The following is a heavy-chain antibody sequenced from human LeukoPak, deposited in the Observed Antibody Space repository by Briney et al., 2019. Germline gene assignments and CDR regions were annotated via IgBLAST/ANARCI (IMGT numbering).Heavy chain of an antibody. V-gene: IGHV3-30*04. Sequence: GGSLRLSCAASGFTFSSYAMHWVRRAPGKGLEWVAVISYDGSDKYYADSVKGRFTISRDNSKNTLYLQMNSLRAEDTAVYYCFNSGWPDYWGQGTLVTVSS. CDR2: ISYDGSDK. J-gene: IGHJ4*02. CDR1: GFTFSSYA. CDR3: FNSGWPDY. D-gene: IGHD6-19*01.